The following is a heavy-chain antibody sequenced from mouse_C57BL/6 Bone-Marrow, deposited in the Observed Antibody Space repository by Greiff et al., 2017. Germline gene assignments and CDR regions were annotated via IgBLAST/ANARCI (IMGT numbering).Heavy chain of an antibody. CDR2: IYPRSGNT. Sequence: QVQLQQSGAELARPGASVKLSCKASGYTFTSYGISWVKQRTGQGLEWIGEIYPRSGNTYYNEKFKGKATLTADKSSSTAYMELRSLTSEDSAVDFCARYRYYGSPWYFDVWGTGTTVTVSS. CDR3: ARYRYYGSPWYFDV. V-gene: IGHV1-81*01. J-gene: IGHJ1*03. D-gene: IGHD1-1*01. CDR1: GYTFTSYG.